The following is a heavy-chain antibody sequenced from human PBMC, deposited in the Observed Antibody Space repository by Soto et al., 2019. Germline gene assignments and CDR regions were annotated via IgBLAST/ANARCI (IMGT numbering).Heavy chain of an antibody. D-gene: IGHD3-22*01. CDR3: ARGYYDSSGYWEYYFDY. J-gene: IGHJ4*02. V-gene: IGHV3-30-3*01. CDR1: GFTFSSYA. CDR2: ISYDGSNK. Sequence: GGSLRLSCAASGFTFSSYAMHWVRQAPGKGLEWVAVISYDGSNKYYADSVKGRFTISRDNSKNMLYLQMNSLRAEDTAVYYCARGYYDSSGYWEYYFDYWGQGTLVTVSS.